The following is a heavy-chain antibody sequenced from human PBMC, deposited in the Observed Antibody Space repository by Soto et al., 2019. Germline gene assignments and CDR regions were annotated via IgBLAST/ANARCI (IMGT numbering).Heavy chain of an antibody. Sequence: PSESLSLTCAVSGGSISSGGYSWTWIRQPPGKGLEWIGYIYHSGSAYYNPSLKSRVTISVDRSKNQFSLKLSSVTAADTAVYYCARATYYSDTGGSPPLDYWGQGTLVTVSS. CDR2: IYHSGSA. J-gene: IGHJ4*02. CDR3: ARATYYSDTGGSPPLDY. CDR1: GGSISSGGYS. D-gene: IGHD3-22*01. V-gene: IGHV4-30-2*01.